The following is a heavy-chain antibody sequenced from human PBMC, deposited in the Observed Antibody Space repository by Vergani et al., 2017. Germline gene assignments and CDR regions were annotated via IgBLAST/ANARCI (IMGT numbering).Heavy chain of an antibody. CDR2: FYHSGST. CDR3: ARRRFGSGSYYNTDY. D-gene: IGHD3-10*01. Sequence: QVQLQESGPGLVKPSETLSLTCAVSGYSISSGYYWGWIRQPPGKGLEWIGSFYHSGSTYYNPSLKSRVTISVDTSKNQFSLKLSSVTAADSAMYYCARRRFGSGSYYNTDYWGQGTLVTVSS. CDR1: GYSISSGYY. V-gene: IGHV4-38-2*01. J-gene: IGHJ4*02.